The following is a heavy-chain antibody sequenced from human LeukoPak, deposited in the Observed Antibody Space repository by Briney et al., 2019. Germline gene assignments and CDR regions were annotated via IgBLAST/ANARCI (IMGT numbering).Heavy chain of an antibody. D-gene: IGHD5-24*01. CDR2: IYSSGST. J-gene: IGHJ4*02. V-gene: IGHV4-4*07. CDR3: AKEVPREMTKGPFFDF. CDR1: GISISTYY. Sequence: SETLSLTCNVSGISISTYYWTWIRQPAGKGLEWIGRIYSSGSTNYNPSLKSRVTMSVDTSKNHFSLRLSSLTAADTAVYFRAKEVPREMTKGPFFDFWGQGILVTVSS.